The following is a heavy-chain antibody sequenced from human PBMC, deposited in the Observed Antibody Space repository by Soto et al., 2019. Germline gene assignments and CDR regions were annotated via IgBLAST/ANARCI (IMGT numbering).Heavy chain of an antibody. J-gene: IGHJ5*02. D-gene: IGHD1-1*01. CDR1: GGTFSSYA. CDR2: IIPIFGTA. CDR3: ARDSPGVTGTTGGNWFDP. Sequence: SVKVSCKASGGTFSSYAISWVRQAPGQGLEWMGGIIPIFGTANYAQKFQGRVTITADKSTSTAYMELSSLRSEDTAVYYCARDSPGVTGTTGGNWFDPWGQGTLVTVSS. V-gene: IGHV1-69*06.